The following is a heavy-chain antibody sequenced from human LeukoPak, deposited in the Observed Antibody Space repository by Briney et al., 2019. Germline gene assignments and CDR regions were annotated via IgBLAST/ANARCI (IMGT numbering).Heavy chain of an antibody. CDR2: IKESGSEK. Sequence: PGGSLRLSCAASGFKFSYYWMTWVRQAPGKGLEWLANIKESGSEKYYVDSVKGRFTISRDNADDLVYLQMNSLRVEDTAVYYCARGGGGKGRCRGGTCNNPQFDYWGQGILVTVSS. D-gene: IGHD2-15*01. V-gene: IGHV3-7*01. CDR3: ARGGGGKGRCRGGTCNNPQFDY. J-gene: IGHJ4*02. CDR1: GFKFSYYW.